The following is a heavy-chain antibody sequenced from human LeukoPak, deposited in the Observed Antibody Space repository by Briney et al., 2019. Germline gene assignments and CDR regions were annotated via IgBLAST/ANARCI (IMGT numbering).Heavy chain of an antibody. J-gene: IGHJ4*02. CDR3: ARLSSTHLPDY. Sequence: GSLRLSCAVSGFTFSSYGMNWVRQAPGKGLEWIGTVSYSGSTYYNPSLSSRVTISVDTSNNHFSLNLSSVTATDTAVYYCARLSSTHLPDYWGQGILVTVSS. CDR2: VSYSGST. V-gene: IGHV4-39*02. D-gene: IGHD6-13*01. CDR1: GFTFSSYG.